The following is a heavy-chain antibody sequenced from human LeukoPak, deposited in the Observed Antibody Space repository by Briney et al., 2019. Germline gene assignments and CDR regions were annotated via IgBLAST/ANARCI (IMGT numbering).Heavy chain of an antibody. Sequence: GGSLRLSCAASGFTFSSSAMSWVRQAPGEGLYWGSAISGSGTGTYYANSVKGRFTISRDNSKNTLYLQMNSLRAEDTAVYYCAKEGGTGTRFDYWGQGTLVTVSS. CDR2: ISGSGTGT. D-gene: IGHD1-7*01. J-gene: IGHJ4*02. CDR1: GFTFSSSA. V-gene: IGHV3-23*01. CDR3: AKEGGTGTRFDY.